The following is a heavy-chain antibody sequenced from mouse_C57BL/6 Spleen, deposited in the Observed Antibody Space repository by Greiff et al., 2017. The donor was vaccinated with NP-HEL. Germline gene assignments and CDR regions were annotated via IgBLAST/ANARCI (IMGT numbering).Heavy chain of an antibody. V-gene: IGHV1-50*01. Sequence: QVQLQQPGAELVKPGASVKLSCKASGYTFTSYWMQWVKQRPGQGLEWIGENDPSDSYTNYNQKFKGKATMTVDTSSSTAYMQLSSLTSEDSAVYYCARASYYGSSNLYYAMDYWGQGTSVTVSS. CDR1: GYTFTSYW. CDR3: ARASYYGSSNLYYAMDY. J-gene: IGHJ4*01. D-gene: IGHD1-1*01. CDR2: NDPSDSYT.